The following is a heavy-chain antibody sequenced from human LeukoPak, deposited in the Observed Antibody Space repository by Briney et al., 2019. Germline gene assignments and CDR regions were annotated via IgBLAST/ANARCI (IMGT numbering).Heavy chain of an antibody. D-gene: IGHD3-22*01. CDR1: GYSIRSGYH. Sequence: SETLSLTCDVSGYSIRSGYHWGWIRQPPGKGPEWIGEINHSGSTNYNPSLKSRVTISVDTSKNQFSLKLSSVTAADTAVYYCASENYYDSSGYYYWGQGTLVTVSS. V-gene: IGHV4-38-2*01. CDR2: INHSGST. CDR3: ASENYYDSSGYYY. J-gene: IGHJ4*02.